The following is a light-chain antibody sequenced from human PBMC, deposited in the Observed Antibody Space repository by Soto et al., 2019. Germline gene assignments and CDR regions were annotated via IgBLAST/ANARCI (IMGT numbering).Light chain of an antibody. CDR1: QGISRW. Sequence: DIQMTQSPSSVSASVGDRVTMTGRASQGISRWLAWYQQKPGKAPKILIYAASNLQSGVPSRFSGSGSGTDFTLTISSLQPEDFATYFCQQANSFPWTFGQGTKVDIK. V-gene: IGKV1-12*01. J-gene: IGKJ1*01. CDR3: QQANSFPWT. CDR2: AAS.